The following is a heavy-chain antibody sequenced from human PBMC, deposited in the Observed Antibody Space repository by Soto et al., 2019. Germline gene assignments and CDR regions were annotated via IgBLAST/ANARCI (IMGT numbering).Heavy chain of an antibody. V-gene: IGHV4-39*07. J-gene: IGHJ5*02. CDR3: ARDQLEGNWFDP. CDR1: GGSIGSISYY. CDR2: INHGGST. D-gene: IGHD1-1*01. Sequence: SETLSLTSTVSGGSIGSISYYRSWISQSPGKGLEWIGEINHGGSTNYKLSLKSRVTISLDTSKNEFYLNLTSVTAADTAVYYCARDQLEGNWFDPWGQGTLVTVSS.